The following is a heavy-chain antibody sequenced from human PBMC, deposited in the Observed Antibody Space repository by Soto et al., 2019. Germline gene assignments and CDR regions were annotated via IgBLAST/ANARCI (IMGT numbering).Heavy chain of an antibody. CDR3: ARDFKAEYYYDSSGYYKKPHAAFDI. J-gene: IGHJ3*02. V-gene: IGHV3-48*03. CDR2: ISSSGSTI. D-gene: IGHD3-22*01. CDR1: GFTFSSYE. Sequence: GGSLRLSCAASGFTFSSYEMNWVRQAPGKGLEWVSYISSSGSTIYYADSVKGRFTISRDNAKNSLYLQMNSLRAEDTAVYYCARDFKAEYYYDSSGYYKKPHAAFDIWGQGTMVT.